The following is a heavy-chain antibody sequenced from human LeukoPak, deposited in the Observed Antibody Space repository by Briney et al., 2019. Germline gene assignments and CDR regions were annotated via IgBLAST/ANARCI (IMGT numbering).Heavy chain of an antibody. V-gene: IGHV4-61*08. CDR1: GGSISSGAYY. Sequence: PSETLSLTCTVSGGSISSGAYYWSWIRQPPGKGLEWIGYIYYSGSTNYNPSLKSRVTISVDTSKNQFSLKLSSVTAADTAVYYCARERGSSSSLDWYFDLWGRGTLVTVSS. J-gene: IGHJ2*01. D-gene: IGHD6-6*01. CDR3: ARERGSSSSLDWYFDL. CDR2: IYYSGST.